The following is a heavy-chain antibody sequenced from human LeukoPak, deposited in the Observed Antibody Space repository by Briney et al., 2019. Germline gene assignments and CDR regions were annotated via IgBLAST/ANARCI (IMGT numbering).Heavy chain of an antibody. CDR2: INPNSGST. D-gene: IGHD1-1*01. CDR3: ARPRYPREGRPGNNWFDP. Sequence: AASVKVSCKASRYTFTGYYMHGVRPAPGQGLEWMGWINPNSGSTNYAQKFQGRVTMTRDTSISTAYMELSRLRSDDTAVYYCARPRYPREGRPGNNWFDPWGQGTLVTVSS. CDR1: RYTFTGYY. J-gene: IGHJ5*02. V-gene: IGHV1-2*02.